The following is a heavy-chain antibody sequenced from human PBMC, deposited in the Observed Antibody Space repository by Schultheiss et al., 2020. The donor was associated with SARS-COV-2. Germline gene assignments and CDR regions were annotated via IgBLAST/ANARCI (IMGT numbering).Heavy chain of an antibody. Sequence: SVKVSCKASGGTFSSYAISWVRQAPGQGLEWMGGIIPIFGTANYAQKFQGRVTITADESTSTAYMELSSLRSEDTAVYYCARGGVGATFRFDPWGQGTLVTVSS. V-gene: IGHV1-69*13. CDR2: IIPIFGTA. J-gene: IGHJ5*02. CDR1: GGTFSSYA. D-gene: IGHD1-26*01. CDR3: ARGGVGATFRFDP.